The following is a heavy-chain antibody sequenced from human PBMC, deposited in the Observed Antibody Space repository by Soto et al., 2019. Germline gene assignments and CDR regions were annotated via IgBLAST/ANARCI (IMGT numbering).Heavy chain of an antibody. Sequence: QVQLVQSGAEVKKPGASVKVSCKASGYTFTSYDINWVRQATGQGLEWMGWMNPNSGNTGYAQKFQGRVTMTRNTSISTAYRELSSLRSDDTAVYYWARIGLAARPVDYWGQGTLVTVSS. CDR2: MNPNSGNT. J-gene: IGHJ4*02. CDR1: GYTFTSYD. V-gene: IGHV1-8*01. D-gene: IGHD6-6*01. CDR3: ARIGLAARPVDY.